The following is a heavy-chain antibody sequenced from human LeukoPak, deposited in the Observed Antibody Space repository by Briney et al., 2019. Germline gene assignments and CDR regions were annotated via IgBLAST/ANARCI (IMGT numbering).Heavy chain of an antibody. Sequence: GGSLRLSCAASGFTFSSYGMNWVRQAPGKGLEWVSSISSSSSYIYYADSVKGRFTISGDNAKNSLYMQMNSLRAEDTAVYYCARDQTAAAGYYYYYYMDVWGKGTTVTVSS. CDR1: GFTFSSYG. V-gene: IGHV3-21*01. J-gene: IGHJ6*03. D-gene: IGHD6-13*01. CDR3: ARDQTAAAGYYYYYYMDV. CDR2: ISSSSSYI.